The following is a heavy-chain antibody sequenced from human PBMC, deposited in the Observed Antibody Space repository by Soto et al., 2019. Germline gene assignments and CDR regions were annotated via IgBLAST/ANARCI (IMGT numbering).Heavy chain of an antibody. D-gene: IGHD6-19*01. CDR2: IWYDGSNK. V-gene: IGHV3-33*01. J-gene: IGHJ6*02. Sequence: GGSLRLSCAASGFTFSSYGMHWVRQAPGKGLEWVAVIWYDGSNKYYADSVKGRFTISRDNSKNTLYLQMNSLRAEDTAVYYCARYHSSGFTYYYYGMDVWGQGTTVTVSS. CDR1: GFTFSSYG. CDR3: ARYHSSGFTYYYYGMDV.